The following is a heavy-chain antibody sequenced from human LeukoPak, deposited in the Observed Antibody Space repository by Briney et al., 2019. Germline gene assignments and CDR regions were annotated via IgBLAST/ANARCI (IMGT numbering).Heavy chain of an antibody. D-gene: IGHD2-15*01. CDR3: AVYAPGYCSGGSCYSVIDYFDY. CDR2: MNPNSGNT. J-gene: IGHJ4*02. Sequence: ASVKVSCKASGYTFTSYDINWVRQATGQGLEWMGWMNPNSGNTNYAQKLQGRVTMTTDTSTSTAYMELRSLRSDDTAVYYCAVYAPGYCSGGSCYSVIDYFDYWGQGTLVTVSS. CDR1: GYTFTSYD. V-gene: IGHV1-18*01.